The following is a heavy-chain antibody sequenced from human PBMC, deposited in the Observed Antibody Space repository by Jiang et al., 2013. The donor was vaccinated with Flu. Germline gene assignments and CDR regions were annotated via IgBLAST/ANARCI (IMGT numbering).Heavy chain of an antibody. CDR1: GGSISSSSFY. CDR3: ARRVSGIAASFDY. Sequence: GLVKPSETLSLTCTVSGGSISSSSFYWGWIRQPPGKGLEWIGTIYYSGSTYYNPSLKSRVTISVDTSKNQFSLKLTSVTAADTAVYYCARRVSGIAASFDYWGQGTLVT. J-gene: IGHJ4*02. D-gene: IGHD6-25*01. V-gene: IGHV4-39*07. CDR2: IYYSGST.